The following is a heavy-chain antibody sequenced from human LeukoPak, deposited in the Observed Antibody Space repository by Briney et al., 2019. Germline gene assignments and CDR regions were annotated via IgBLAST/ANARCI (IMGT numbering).Heavy chain of an antibody. CDR2: ISGGGDSM. Sequence: GGSLRLSCVASGFTFRSYAMTWVRQAPGKGLEWVSAISGGGDSMYYIDSVKGRFTISRDNSKNTLYLQMNGLRAEDTAVYYCVKDRFGDFSFDSWGQGTLVTVSS. J-gene: IGHJ4*02. CDR1: GFTFRSYA. D-gene: IGHD4-17*01. CDR3: VKDRFGDFSFDS. V-gene: IGHV3-23*01.